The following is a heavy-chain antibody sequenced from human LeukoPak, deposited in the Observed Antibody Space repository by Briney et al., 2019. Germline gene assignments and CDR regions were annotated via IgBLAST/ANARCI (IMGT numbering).Heavy chain of an antibody. J-gene: IGHJ4*02. CDR1: GFTFSSYE. D-gene: IGHD5-18*01. CDR3: ARRGMGHIQLWFQN. V-gene: IGHV4-34*01. Sequence: GSLRLSCAAPGFTFSSYEMNWVRQPPGKGLEWIGEINHSGSTNYNPSLKSRVTISVDTSKNQFSLKLSSVTAADTAVYYCARRGMGHIQLWFQNWGQGTLVTVSS. CDR2: INHSGST.